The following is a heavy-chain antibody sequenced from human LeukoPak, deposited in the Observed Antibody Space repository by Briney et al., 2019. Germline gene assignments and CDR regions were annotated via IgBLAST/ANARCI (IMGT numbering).Heavy chain of an antibody. Sequence: GGSLRLSCAASGFTFSNYWMHWVRQVPGKGLVWFSRINPGGSSTTYADSVKGRFTISRDNAKNTLYLQMNSLRAEDTAVYYCARSNQADDYWGQGTLVTVSS. V-gene: IGHV3-74*01. CDR1: GFTFSNYW. CDR2: INPGGSST. D-gene: IGHD4-11*01. J-gene: IGHJ4*02. CDR3: ARSNQADDY.